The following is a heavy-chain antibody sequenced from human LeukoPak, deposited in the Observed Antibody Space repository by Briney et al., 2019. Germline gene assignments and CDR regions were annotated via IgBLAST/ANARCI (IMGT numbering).Heavy chain of an antibody. Sequence: GGSLRLSCAASGFTFSSYGMHWVRQAPGKGLEWVAYIQNDGSNEQYADSVKGRFSISRDSSKNILYLQMNSLRAEDTAVYYCARMNTAMVNGLNYYYYMDVWGKGTTVTISS. CDR1: GFTFSSYG. V-gene: IGHV3-30*12. CDR3: ARMNTAMVNGLNYYYYMDV. J-gene: IGHJ6*03. D-gene: IGHD5-18*01. CDR2: IQNDGSNE.